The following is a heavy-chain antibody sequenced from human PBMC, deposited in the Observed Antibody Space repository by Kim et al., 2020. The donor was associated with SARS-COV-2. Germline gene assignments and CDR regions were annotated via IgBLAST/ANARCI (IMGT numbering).Heavy chain of an antibody. D-gene: IGHD5-12*01. V-gene: IGHV3-74*01. CDR2: ISSDGSST. Sequence: GGSLRLSCAASGFTFSSYWMHWVRQAPGKGLVWVSRISSDGSSTSYADSVKGRFTISRDNAKNTLYLQMNSLRAEDTAVYYCARDISGYGLPIDYWGQGTLVTVSS. CDR1: GFTFSSYW. CDR3: ARDISGYGLPIDY. J-gene: IGHJ4*02.